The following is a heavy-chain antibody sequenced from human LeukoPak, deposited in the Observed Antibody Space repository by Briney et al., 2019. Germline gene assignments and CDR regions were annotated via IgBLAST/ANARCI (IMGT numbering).Heavy chain of an antibody. CDR2: IYYSGGT. V-gene: IGHV4-59*01. D-gene: IGHD5-24*01. J-gene: IGHJ4*02. CDR1: GGSISSYY. Sequence: SETLSLTCTVSGGSISSYYWSWIRQPPGKGLEWIGYIYYSGGTNYNPSLKSRVTISVDTSKNQFSLKLSSVTAADTAVYYCARVEGYAKTFDYWGQGTLVTVSS. CDR3: ARVEGYAKTFDY.